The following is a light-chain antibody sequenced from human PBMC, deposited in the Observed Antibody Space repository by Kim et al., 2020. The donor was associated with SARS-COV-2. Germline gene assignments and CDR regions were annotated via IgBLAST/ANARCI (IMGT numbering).Light chain of an antibody. J-gene: IGLJ3*02. CDR1: SGSIASNY. CDR3: QSYDSSNWV. V-gene: IGLV6-57*02. CDR2: GDN. Sequence: NFMLTQPHSVSEPPGKTVTISCTGSSGSIASNYVQWYQQRPGSAPTTVIYGDNQRPSGVPDRFSGSIDSSSNSASLTISGLMTEDEADYYCQSYDSSNWVFGGGTQLTVL.